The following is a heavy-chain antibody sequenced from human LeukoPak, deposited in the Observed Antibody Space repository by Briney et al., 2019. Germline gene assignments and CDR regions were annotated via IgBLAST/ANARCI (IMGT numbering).Heavy chain of an antibody. J-gene: IGHJ4*02. CDR3: ARESTSDSSGYYYGYFDY. CDR1: GFTFSSYS. D-gene: IGHD3-22*01. V-gene: IGHV3-48*04. Sequence: GGSLRLPCAASGFTFSSYSINWVRQAPGKGLEWVSYISSSSSAIYYADSVKGRFTISRDNAKNSLYLQMNSLRAEDTAVYYCARESTSDSSGYYYGYFDYWGQGTLVTVSS. CDR2: ISSSSSAI.